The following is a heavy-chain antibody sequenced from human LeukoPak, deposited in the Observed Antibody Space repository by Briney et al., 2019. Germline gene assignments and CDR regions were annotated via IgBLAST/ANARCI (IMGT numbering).Heavy chain of an antibody. V-gene: IGHV4-59*08. D-gene: IGHD3-22*01. CDR2: IYYSGNT. Sequence: PSETLSLTCTVSGGSISCYYWRCIRQPPGKGLEWMGYIYYSGNTKYNPSLQSRVTISVDTSKNQFSLKLSSVTAADTAVYYCARHNYYDSSGYYPLSYWGQGTLVTVSS. CDR3: ARHNYYDSSGYYPLSY. CDR1: GGSISCYY. J-gene: IGHJ4*02.